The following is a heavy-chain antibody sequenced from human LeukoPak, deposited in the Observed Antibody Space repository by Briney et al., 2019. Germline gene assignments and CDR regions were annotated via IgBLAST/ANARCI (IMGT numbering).Heavy chain of an antibody. Sequence: ASVKVSCKASGYTFTSYGISWVRRAPGQGLEWMGWISAYNGNTNYAQKLQGRVTMTTDASTSTAYMELRSLRSDDTAVYYCARDRAAAGTDYWGQGTLVTVSS. J-gene: IGHJ4*02. V-gene: IGHV1-18*01. CDR3: ARDRAAAGTDY. D-gene: IGHD6-13*01. CDR2: ISAYNGNT. CDR1: GYTFTSYG.